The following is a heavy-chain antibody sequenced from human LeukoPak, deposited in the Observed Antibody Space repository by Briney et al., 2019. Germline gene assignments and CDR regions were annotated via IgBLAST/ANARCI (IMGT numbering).Heavy chain of an antibody. CDR1: GGSISSSSYY. CDR2: IYYSGST. CDR3: ARSYYDTRGRFDP. V-gene: IGHV4-39*01. D-gene: IGHD3-22*01. Sequence: PSETLSLTCTVSGGSISSSSYYWGWIRQPPGKGLEWIGSIYYSGSTYYNPSLKSRVTISVDTSKNQFSLSLSSVTAADTAVYYCARSYYDTRGRFDPWGQGTLVTVSS. J-gene: IGHJ5*02.